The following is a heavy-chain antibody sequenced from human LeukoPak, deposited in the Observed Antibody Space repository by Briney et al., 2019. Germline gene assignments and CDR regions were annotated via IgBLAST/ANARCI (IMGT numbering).Heavy chain of an antibody. Sequence: GGSLRLSCAASGFSFSSSWMAWVRQAPGQGLERVANLKQDAYQTFYLESVKGRFTISRDNAKNSLYLYVNSLRVEDTAMYYCARDRRSGLDHWGQGALVTVSS. D-gene: IGHD6-19*01. J-gene: IGHJ4*02. CDR3: ARDRRSGLDH. V-gene: IGHV3-7*03. CDR2: LKQDAYQT. CDR1: GFSFSSSW.